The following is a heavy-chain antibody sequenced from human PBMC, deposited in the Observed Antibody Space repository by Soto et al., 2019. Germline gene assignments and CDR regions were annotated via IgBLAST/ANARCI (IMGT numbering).Heavy chain of an antibody. CDR2: ISSSSSYI. D-gene: IGHD3-10*01. Sequence: EVQLVESGGGLVKPGGSLRLSCAASGFTFSSYSMNWVRQAPGKGLEWVSSISSSSSYIYYADSVKGRFTISRDNAKNSLYLQMNSLRADDTAVYYCARGLYGSGSYFSSHTLFSGYWGQGTLVTVSS. CDR3: ARGLYGSGSYFSSHTLFSGY. J-gene: IGHJ4*02. V-gene: IGHV3-21*01. CDR1: GFTFSSYS.